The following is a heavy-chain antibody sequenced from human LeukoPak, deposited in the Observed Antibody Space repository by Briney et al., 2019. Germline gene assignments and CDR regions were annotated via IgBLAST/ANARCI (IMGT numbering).Heavy chain of an antibody. V-gene: IGHV3-64D*06. Sequence: GGALRVSCVTSGFTFNLYTMNWVGQAPGKGLEYVSGLSHTRGSSFYAASVKGRFTISRDNSKNTLYLQMSSLRAEDTAVYYCAKGPLYCSGTSCSSVDYWGQGTLVTVSS. CDR2: LSHTRGSS. D-gene: IGHD2-15*01. CDR1: GFTFNLYT. J-gene: IGHJ4*02. CDR3: AKGPLYCSGTSCSSVDY.